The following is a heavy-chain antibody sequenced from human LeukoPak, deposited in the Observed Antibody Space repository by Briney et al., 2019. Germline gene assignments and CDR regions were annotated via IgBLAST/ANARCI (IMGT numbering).Heavy chain of an antibody. CDR1: GFTFSSYW. V-gene: IGHV3-20*04. CDR2: INWNGGRI. D-gene: IGHD1-26*01. Sequence: PGGSLRLSCAASGFTFSSYWMHWVRQAPGKGLEWVSGINWNGGRISYADSVKGRFTISRDNAKNSLYLQMNSLRAEDTALYYCAKVGGSSHYYYMDVWGKGTTVTVSS. CDR3: AKVGGSSHYYYMDV. J-gene: IGHJ6*03.